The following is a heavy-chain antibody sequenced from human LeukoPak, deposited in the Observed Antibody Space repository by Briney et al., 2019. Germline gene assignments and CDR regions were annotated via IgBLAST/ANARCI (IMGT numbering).Heavy chain of an antibody. CDR2: ISGGGCGT. J-gene: IGHJ4*02. D-gene: IGHD3-10*01. Sequence: PGGSLRLSCVVSGITFSNYGMSWVRQAPGKGLEGVSGISGGGCGTKYADVVKGRFADSRNNSRNTMYLQMNSPRAEDTAVYFCAKRGVEIRGLLVIGYHKETSYFDQWGQGVLVTVSS. V-gene: IGHV3-23*01. CDR1: GITFSNYG. CDR3: AKRGVEIRGLLVIGYHKETSYFDQ.